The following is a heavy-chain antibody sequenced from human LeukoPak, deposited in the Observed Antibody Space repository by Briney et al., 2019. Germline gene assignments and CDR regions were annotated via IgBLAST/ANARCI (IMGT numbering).Heavy chain of an antibody. Sequence: SVKVSCKASGGTFSSYAISWVRQAPGQGLEWMGGIIPIFGTANCAQKFQGRVTITADESTSTAYMELSSLRSEDTAVYYCARDGNSVGGYYYYYGMDVWGQGTTVTDSS. D-gene: IGHD4-23*01. CDR3: ARDGNSVGGYYYYYGMDV. V-gene: IGHV1-69*13. CDR1: GGTFSSYA. CDR2: IIPIFGTA. J-gene: IGHJ6*02.